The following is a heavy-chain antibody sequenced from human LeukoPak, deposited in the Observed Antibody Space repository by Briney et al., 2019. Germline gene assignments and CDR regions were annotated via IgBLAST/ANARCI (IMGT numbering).Heavy chain of an antibody. CDR2: INPNSGGT. D-gene: IGHD2-8*01. J-gene: IGHJ6*02. Sequence: GASVKVSCKASGGTFSSYAISWVRQAPGQGLEWMGWINPNSGGTNYAQKFQGRVTMTRDTSISTAYMELSRLRSDDTAVYYCARDRPDIVLMEDYGMDVWGQGTTVTVSS. V-gene: IGHV1-2*02. CDR3: ARDRPDIVLMEDYGMDV. CDR1: GGTFSSYA.